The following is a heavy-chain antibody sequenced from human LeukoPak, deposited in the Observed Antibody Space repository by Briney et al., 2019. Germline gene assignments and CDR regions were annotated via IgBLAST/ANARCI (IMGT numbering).Heavy chain of an antibody. CDR3: ASTGLDYYDRGVYFDY. Sequence: SETLSLTCTVSGGSISSYYWSWIRQPPGKGLEWIGYIYYGGSTNYNPSLKSRVTISVDTSKNQFSLKLSSVTAADTAVYYCASTGLDYYDRGVYFDYWGQGTLVTVSS. CDR1: GGSISSYY. CDR2: IYYGGST. D-gene: IGHD3-22*01. J-gene: IGHJ4*02. V-gene: IGHV4-59*01.